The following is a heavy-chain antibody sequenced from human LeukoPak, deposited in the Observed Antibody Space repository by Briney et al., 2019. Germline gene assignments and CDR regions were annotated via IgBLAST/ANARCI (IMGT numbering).Heavy chain of an antibody. CDR2: ISAYNGNT. D-gene: IGHD6-13*01. CDR3: ARDPGYSSSWYSLEYYYYMDV. V-gene: IGHV1-18*01. J-gene: IGHJ6*03. CDR1: GYTFTSYG. Sequence: ASVKVSCKASGYTFTSYGISWVRQAPGQGLEWMGWISAYNGNTNYAQKLQGRVTMTTDTSTSTAYMELRSLRSDDTAVYYCARDPGYSSSWYSLEYYYYMDVWGKGTTVTVSS.